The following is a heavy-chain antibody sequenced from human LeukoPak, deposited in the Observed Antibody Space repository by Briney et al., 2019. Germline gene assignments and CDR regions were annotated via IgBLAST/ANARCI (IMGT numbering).Heavy chain of an antibody. J-gene: IGHJ5*02. CDR1: GGSFSGYY. CDR3: ARGAIAAAGTEWFDP. Sequence: SETLSLTCAVYGGSFSGYYRSWIRQPPGKGLEWIGEINHSGSTNYNPSLKSRVTISVDTSKNQFSLKLSSVTAADTAVYYCARGAIAAAGTEWFDPWGQGTLVTVSS. CDR2: INHSGST. D-gene: IGHD6-13*01. V-gene: IGHV4-34*01.